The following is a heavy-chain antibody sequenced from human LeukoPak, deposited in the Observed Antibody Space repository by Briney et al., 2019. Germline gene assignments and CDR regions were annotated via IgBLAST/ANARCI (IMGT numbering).Heavy chain of an antibody. CDR3: ARGRYCSADICSGGDAFDI. V-gene: IGHV4-4*09. CDR2: IYTSGST. J-gene: IGHJ3*02. CDR1: GGSIRSYY. Sequence: SETLSLTCTVSGGSIRSYYWSWIRQPPGKGLEWIGYIYTSGSTNYNPSLKSRVTMSVDTSKNQFSLKLSSVTAADTAVYYCARGRYCSADICSGGDAFDIWGQGTMVSVSS. D-gene: IGHD2-15*01.